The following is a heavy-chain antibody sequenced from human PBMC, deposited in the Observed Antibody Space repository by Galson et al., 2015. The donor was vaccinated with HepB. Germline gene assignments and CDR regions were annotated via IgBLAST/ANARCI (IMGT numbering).Heavy chain of an antibody. Sequence: SLRLSCAASGFTFSTYAMTWVRQAPGKGLEWVSSISGSADSTHYADSVKGRFTISRDNSKDTLYLQMDSLRAEDTAIYYCARVDSAYAYGNFEYWGQGTLVTVSS. J-gene: IGHJ4*02. V-gene: IGHV3-23*01. CDR1: GFTFSTYA. CDR3: ARVDSAYAYGNFEY. CDR2: ISGSADST. D-gene: IGHD5-18*01.